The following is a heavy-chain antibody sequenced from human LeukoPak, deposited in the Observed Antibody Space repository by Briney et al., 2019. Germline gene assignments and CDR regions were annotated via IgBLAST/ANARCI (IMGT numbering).Heavy chain of an antibody. J-gene: IGHJ3*02. Sequence: SETLSLTCTVSGGSISSYYWSWIRQPAGKGLEWIGRIWTSGSTNFNPSLKSRVTVSVGTSRNQFSLKLSSVTAADTAVYHCARGRCTSASCNTVDAFDIWGQGTMVTVSS. D-gene: IGHD2-2*02. CDR3: ARGRCTSASCNTVDAFDI. CDR2: IWTSGST. V-gene: IGHV4-4*07. CDR1: GGSISSYY.